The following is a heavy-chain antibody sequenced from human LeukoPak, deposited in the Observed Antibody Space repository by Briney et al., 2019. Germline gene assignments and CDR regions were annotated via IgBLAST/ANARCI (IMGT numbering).Heavy chain of an antibody. D-gene: IGHD5-24*01. CDR3: ARGRRLHKRFDY. CDR2: INHSGST. CDR1: GGSLSGYF. Sequence: SETLSLTCAFYGGSLSGYFWSWIRQPPGKGLEWIGEINHSGSTNYNPSLKSRVTISVDTSKNQFSLKLSSVTAADTAVYYCARGRRLHKRFDYWGQGTLVTVSS. V-gene: IGHV4-34*01. J-gene: IGHJ4*02.